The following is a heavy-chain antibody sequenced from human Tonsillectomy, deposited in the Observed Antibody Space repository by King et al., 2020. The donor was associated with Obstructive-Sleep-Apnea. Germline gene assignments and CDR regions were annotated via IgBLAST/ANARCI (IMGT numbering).Heavy chain of an antibody. D-gene: IGHD4-17*01. CDR3: ARDPAGTTSNWFDP. CDR2: ISYDGSNK. V-gene: IGHV3-30-3*01. Sequence: QLVQSGGGVVQPGRSLRLSCAASGFTFSSYAMHWVRQAPGKGLEWVALISYDGSNKYYADSVKGRFTISSDNSKNTLYLQMNSLRAEDTAVYYCARDPAGTTSNWFDPWGQGTLVTVSS. J-gene: IGHJ5*02. CDR1: GFTFSSYA.